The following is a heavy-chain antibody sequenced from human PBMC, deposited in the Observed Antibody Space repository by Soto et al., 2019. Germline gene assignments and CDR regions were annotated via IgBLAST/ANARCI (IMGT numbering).Heavy chain of an antibody. Sequence: SETLSLTCTVSGGSISSGGYYWSWIRQHPGKGLEWIGYIYYSGSTYYNPSLKSRVTISVDTSKNQFSLKLSPVTAADTAVYYCARTGSRLIGNWGQGTLVTVSS. CDR1: GGSISSGGYY. D-gene: IGHD1-26*01. CDR2: IYYSGST. CDR3: ARTGSRLIGN. V-gene: IGHV4-31*03. J-gene: IGHJ4*02.